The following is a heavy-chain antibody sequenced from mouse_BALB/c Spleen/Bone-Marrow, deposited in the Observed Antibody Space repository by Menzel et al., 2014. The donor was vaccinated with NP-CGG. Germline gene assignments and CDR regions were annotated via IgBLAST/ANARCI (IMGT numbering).Heavy chain of an antibody. CDR1: GFTFTDYY. CDR2: IRNKANGYTT. J-gene: IGHJ2*01. CDR3: ARDMRGILFDP. V-gene: IGHV7-3*02. Sequence: DVHLVESGGGLVQPGGSLRLSCAPSGFTFTDYYMNWVRQPPGEALEWLAFIRNKANGYTTEYSASVKGRFTISRDNSQSILYLHMNTLRAEDSATYYCARDMRGILFDPWGQGTTLTVSS.